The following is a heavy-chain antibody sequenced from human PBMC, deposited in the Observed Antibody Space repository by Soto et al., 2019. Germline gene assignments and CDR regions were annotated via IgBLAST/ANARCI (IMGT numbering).Heavy chain of an antibody. CDR3: TRAVAGAFDI. Sequence: PGGSLRLSCTASGFTFGDYAMSWARQAPGKGLEWVGFIRSKAYGGTTEYAASVKGRFTISRDDSKSIAYLQMNSLKTEDTAVYYCTRAVAGAFDIWGQGTMVTVSS. V-gene: IGHV3-49*04. CDR1: GFTFGDYA. J-gene: IGHJ3*02. CDR2: IRSKAYGGTT. D-gene: IGHD6-19*01.